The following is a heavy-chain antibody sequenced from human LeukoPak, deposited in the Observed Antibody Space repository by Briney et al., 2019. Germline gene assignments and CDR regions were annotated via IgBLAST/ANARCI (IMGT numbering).Heavy chain of an antibody. D-gene: IGHD3-16*01. CDR1: GFIFHQHA. Sequence: GGSLRLSRAGSGFIFHQHAMNWVRQAPGKGLEWVAGIGGLGIVKGYVDSAKGRFTISRDNAKNSLYLQMNSLRAEDTAVYYCAREDIRLGELIDYWGQGTLVTVSS. J-gene: IGHJ4*02. CDR2: IGGLGIVK. V-gene: IGHV3-20*04. CDR3: AREDIRLGELIDY.